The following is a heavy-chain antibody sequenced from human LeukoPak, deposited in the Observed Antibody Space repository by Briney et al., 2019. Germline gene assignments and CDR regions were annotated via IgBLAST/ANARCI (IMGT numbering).Heavy chain of an antibody. Sequence: PGGSLRLPFAAPGFTFSSYGMHWVGQAPGKGLEGGAVIWYDGSNKYYADSVKGRFTISRDNSKNTLYLQMNSLRAEDTAVYYCAKEKYSSGWCFDYWGQGTLVTVSS. D-gene: IGHD6-19*01. J-gene: IGHJ4*02. CDR1: GFTFSSYG. CDR2: IWYDGSNK. V-gene: IGHV3-33*06. CDR3: AKEKYSSGWCFDY.